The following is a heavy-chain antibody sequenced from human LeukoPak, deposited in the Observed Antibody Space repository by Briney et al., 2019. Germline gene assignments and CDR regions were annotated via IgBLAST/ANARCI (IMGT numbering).Heavy chain of an antibody. J-gene: IGHJ4*02. V-gene: IGHV3-23*01. CDR2: ISGSGGST. D-gene: IGHD6-13*01. Sequence: GGSLRLSCAASGFTFSSSAMSSVRQAPGKGLEWVSAISGSGGSTYYADSVKGRFTISRDNSKNTLYLQMNSLRAEDTAVYYCARGRYSSSWKDYWGQGTLVTVSS. CDR3: ARGRYSSSWKDY. CDR1: GFTFSSSA.